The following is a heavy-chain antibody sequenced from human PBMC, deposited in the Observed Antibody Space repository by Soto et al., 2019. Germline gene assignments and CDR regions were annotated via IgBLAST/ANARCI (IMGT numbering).Heavy chain of an antibody. D-gene: IGHD3-16*01. CDR2: IYWDDDK. V-gene: IGHV2-5*02. J-gene: IGHJ4*02. Sequence: QITLKESGPTLVKPTQTLTLTCTFSGFSLSTTREGVRWIRQPPGKALEWLAVIYWDDDKRYSPSVRNRLTITKDTSKNQVVFSLTNVDSADTATYFCAHCNAYFNCWGQGTLVTVSS. CDR1: GFSLSTTREG. CDR3: AHCNAYFNC.